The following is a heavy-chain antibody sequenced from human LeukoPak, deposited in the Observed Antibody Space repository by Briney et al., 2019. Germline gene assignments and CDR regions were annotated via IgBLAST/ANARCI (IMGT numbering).Heavy chain of an antibody. D-gene: IGHD2-2*02. Sequence: GESLKIPCKGSGYSFTSYWIGWVRQMPGKGLEWMGIIYPADSDTRYSPSFQGQVTISADKSISTAYLQWSSLKASNTAMYYCARHGGYCSSTSCYTFMADYWGQGTLVTVSS. CDR2: IYPADSDT. CDR3: ARHGGYCSSTSCYTFMADY. J-gene: IGHJ4*02. V-gene: IGHV5-51*01. CDR1: GYSFTSYW.